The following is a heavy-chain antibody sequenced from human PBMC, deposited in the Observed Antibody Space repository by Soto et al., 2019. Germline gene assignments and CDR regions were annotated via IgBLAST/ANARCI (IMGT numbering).Heavy chain of an antibody. J-gene: IGHJ3*02. CDR3: ARHSTTGTTVAFDI. CDR1: GGSISSYY. D-gene: IGHD1-1*01. Sequence: SETLSLTCTVSGGSISSYYWSWIRQPPGKGLEWIGYIYYSGSTNYNPSLKSRVTISVDTSKNQFSLKLSSVTAADTAVYYCARHSTTGTTVAFDIWGQGTMVTVSS. CDR2: IYYSGST. V-gene: IGHV4-59*08.